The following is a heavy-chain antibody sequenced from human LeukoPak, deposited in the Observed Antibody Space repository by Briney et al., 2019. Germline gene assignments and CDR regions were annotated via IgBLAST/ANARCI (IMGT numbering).Heavy chain of an antibody. Sequence: GGSLRLSCAASGFTFSTNWMHWVRHAPGKGLVWVSHISTDARTITYADFVKGRFTISRDNAKNTVYLQMNSLRAEDTALYYCVRGQATAWGLDYWGQGTLVTVSS. CDR1: GFTFSTNW. CDR3: VRGQATAWGLDY. CDR2: ISTDARTI. J-gene: IGHJ4*02. V-gene: IGHV3-74*01. D-gene: IGHD7-27*01.